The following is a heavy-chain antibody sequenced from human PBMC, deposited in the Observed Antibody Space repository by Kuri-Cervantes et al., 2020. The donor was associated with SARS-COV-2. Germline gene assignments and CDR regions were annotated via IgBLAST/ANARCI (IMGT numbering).Heavy chain of an antibody. V-gene: IGHV3-21*01. Sequence: GGSLRLSCAASGFTFSSYSMNWVRQAPGKGLEWVSSISSSSSYIYYADSVKGRFTISRDNAKNSLYLQMNSLRAEDTAVYYCAGKVGATYLAGDWYFDLWGRGTLVTVSS. J-gene: IGHJ2*01. D-gene: IGHD1-26*01. CDR2: ISSSSSYI. CDR1: GFTFSSYS. CDR3: AGKVGATYLAGDWYFDL.